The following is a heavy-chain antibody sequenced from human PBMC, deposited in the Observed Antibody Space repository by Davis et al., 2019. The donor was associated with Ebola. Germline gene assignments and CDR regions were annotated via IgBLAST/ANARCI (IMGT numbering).Heavy chain of an antibody. CDR3: AKVHPPTTVTTGWFDP. Sequence: GESLKIPCAASGFIFSSYAMSWVRQAPGKGLEWVSSISVRSITYHADSVKGRFTISRDSSKNTLYLQMNSLRAEDTAVYYCAKVHPPTTVTTGWFDPWGQGTLVTVSS. CDR2: ISVRSIT. J-gene: IGHJ5*02. CDR1: GFIFSSYA. V-gene: IGHV3-23*01. D-gene: IGHD4-17*01.